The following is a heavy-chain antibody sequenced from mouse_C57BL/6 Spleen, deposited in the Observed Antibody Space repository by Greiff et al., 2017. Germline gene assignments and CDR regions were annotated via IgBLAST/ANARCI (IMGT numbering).Heavy chain of an antibody. CDR3: ARAREYDGRRDFDD. CDR2: IHPDSGST. Sequence: QVQLQQPGAELVKPGASVKLSCKASGYTFTSYWMHWVKQRPGQGLEWIGLIHPDSGSTNYNEKFKSKATLTVDKSSSTAYMQLSSLTSEDSAVYCCARAREYDGRRDFDDWGQGTTLTVSS. V-gene: IGHV1-64*01. J-gene: IGHJ2*01. D-gene: IGHD1-1*01. CDR1: GYTFTSYW.